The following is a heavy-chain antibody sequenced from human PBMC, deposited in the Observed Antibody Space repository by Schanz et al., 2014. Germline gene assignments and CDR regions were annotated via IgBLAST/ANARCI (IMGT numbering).Heavy chain of an antibody. CDR2: ISSGGGST. CDR3: AKGRFGELSAFDI. CDR1: GFMFSSYG. Sequence: EVQLAESGGGLVQPGGSLRLSCAASGFMFSSYGMHWVRQAPGKGLEWVSSISSGGGSTYYADSVKGRFTISRDNSKNTLYLQMKSLRAEDTAVYYCAKGRFGELSAFDIWGQGTMVTVSS. J-gene: IGHJ3*02. V-gene: IGHV3-23*04. D-gene: IGHD3-10*01.